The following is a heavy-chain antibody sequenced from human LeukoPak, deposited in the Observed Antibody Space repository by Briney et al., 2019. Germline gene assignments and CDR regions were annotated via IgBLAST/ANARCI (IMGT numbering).Heavy chain of an antibody. CDR3: TTSSARGSGTYYNPYFYGMDV. D-gene: IGHD3-10*01. CDR1: GSALNGLS. J-gene: IGHJ6*04. V-gene: IGHV1-24*01. Sequence: ASVKVSCKVSGSALNGLSMHWVRQAPGKGLEWLGGFDPEYSETTYAQNFQGRVTMTEDTSTDTAYMDLSNLRSEDTAIYYCTTSSARGSGTYYNPYFYGMDVWGKGTTVIVSS. CDR2: FDPEYSET.